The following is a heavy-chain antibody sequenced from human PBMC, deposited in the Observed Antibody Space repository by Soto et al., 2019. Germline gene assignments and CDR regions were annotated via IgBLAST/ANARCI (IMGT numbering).Heavy chain of an antibody. CDR3: AREICDFWSGYTYYFDY. J-gene: IGHJ4*02. Sequence: QVQLVESGGGVVQPGRSLRLSCAASGFTFSSYAMHWVRQAPGKGLEWVAVISYDGSNKYYADSVKGRFTISRDNSKNTLYLQMNSLRAEDTAVYYCAREICDFWSGYTYYFDYWGQGTLVTVSS. V-gene: IGHV3-30-3*01. D-gene: IGHD3-3*01. CDR1: GFTFSSYA. CDR2: ISYDGSNK.